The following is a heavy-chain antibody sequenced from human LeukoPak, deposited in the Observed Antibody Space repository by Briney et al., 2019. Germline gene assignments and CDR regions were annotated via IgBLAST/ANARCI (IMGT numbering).Heavy chain of an antibody. D-gene: IGHD6-13*01. CDR1: GFTFSSYG. CDR3: ARGSSSWLSYFDY. J-gene: IGHJ4*02. CDR2: ISYDGSDK. V-gene: IGHV3-30*03. Sequence: GRSLRLSCAASGFTFSSYGMHWVRQAPGKGLEWVAVISYDGSDKYYADSVKGRFTISRDNSQDTLYLQMNSLRAEDTAVYYCARGSSSWLSYFDYCGQGTLVTVSS.